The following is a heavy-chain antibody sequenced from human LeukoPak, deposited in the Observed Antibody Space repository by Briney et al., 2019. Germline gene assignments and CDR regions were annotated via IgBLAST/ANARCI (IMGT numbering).Heavy chain of an antibody. CDR3: ARDPALPPGDYYYYYYMDV. V-gene: IGHV3-7*01. J-gene: IGHJ6*03. D-gene: IGHD3-10*01. CDR2: IKEDGSEK. Sequence: PGGSLRLSCADSGFTFSSYWMSWVRQAPGKGLECVANIKEDGSEKYYVDSVKGRFTISRDNAKNSLYLQMNSLRAEDTAVYYCARDPALPPGDYYYYYYMDVWGKGTTVTVSS. CDR1: GFTFSSYW.